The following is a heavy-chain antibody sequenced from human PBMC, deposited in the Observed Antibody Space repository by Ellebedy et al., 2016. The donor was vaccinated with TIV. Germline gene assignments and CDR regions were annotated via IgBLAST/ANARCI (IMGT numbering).Heavy chain of an antibody. J-gene: IGHJ4*02. CDR2: IVPMFGTT. Sequence: AASVKVSCKASGGSFRNTDINWVRQAPGQGPEWMGQIVPMFGTTNYAQTFQGRVTISADESTNTAHMELSSLGSEDTATYYCARVNRAKDGSFDSWGQGTLVTVSS. CDR1: GGSFRNTD. D-gene: IGHD5-24*01. V-gene: IGHV1-69*13. CDR3: ARVNRAKDGSFDS.